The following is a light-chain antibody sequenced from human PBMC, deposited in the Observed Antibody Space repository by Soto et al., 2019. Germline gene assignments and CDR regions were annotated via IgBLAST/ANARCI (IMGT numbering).Light chain of an antibody. CDR1: QSISSR. V-gene: IGKV1-5*03. Sequence: DIQMTQSPSTLSASIGDRVTITCRASQSISSRLAWYQQKPGKAPKLLIHEASSLESGVPSRFSGSGSETEFTLTIRSLQPDDFATYYCQQYNSYPLTFGGGTKVEIK. CDR3: QQYNSYPLT. CDR2: EAS. J-gene: IGKJ4*01.